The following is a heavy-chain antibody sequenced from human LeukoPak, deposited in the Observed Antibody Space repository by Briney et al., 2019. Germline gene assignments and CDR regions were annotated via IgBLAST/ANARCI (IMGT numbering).Heavy chain of an antibody. J-gene: IGHJ4*02. CDR2: ISPSGDRT. CDR3: AIMHGYYDGSGFWVQ. CDR1: GFTFSSYA. V-gene: IGHV3-23*01. Sequence: PGGSLRLSCAPSGFTFSSYAMSWVRPAPGRGLEWVSFISPSGDRTSNADSVEGRFTISRDNTKNTLYLQMNSLRDEDTGVYYCAIMHGYYDGSGFWVQWVQGTLVTVSS. D-gene: IGHD3-22*01.